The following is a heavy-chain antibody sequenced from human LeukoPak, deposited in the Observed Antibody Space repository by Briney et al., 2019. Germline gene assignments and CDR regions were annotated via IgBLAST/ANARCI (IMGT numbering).Heavy chain of an antibody. J-gene: IGHJ4*02. CDR3: ASIGSGGSCHTPKSFDY. Sequence: SETLSLTCAVYGGSFSGYYWSWIRQPPGKGLEWIGEINHSGSTNYNPSLKSRVTISVDTSKNQFSLKLSSVTAADTAVYYCASIGSGGSCHTPKSFDYWGQGTLVTVSS. D-gene: IGHD2-15*01. V-gene: IGHV4-34*01. CDR2: INHSGST. CDR1: GGSFSGYY.